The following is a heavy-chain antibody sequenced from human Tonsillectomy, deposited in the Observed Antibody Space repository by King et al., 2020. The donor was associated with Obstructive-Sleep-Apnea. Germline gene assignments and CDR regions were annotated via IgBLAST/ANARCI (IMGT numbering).Heavy chain of an antibody. CDR1: GGSISSSSYY. V-gene: IGHV4-39*07. CDR3: AGEDIVPITSVHYYYYGLDV. D-gene: IGHD2-8*01. Sequence: QLQLQESGPGLVKPSETLSLTCSVSGGSISSSSYYWGWIRQPPGKGLEWIGSIYYSGSTYYNPSLKSRVTISVDTSKNQFSLKLNSVAAADTAVYYCAGEDIVPITSVHYYYYGLDVWGQGTTVTVSS. CDR2: IYYSGST. J-gene: IGHJ6*02.